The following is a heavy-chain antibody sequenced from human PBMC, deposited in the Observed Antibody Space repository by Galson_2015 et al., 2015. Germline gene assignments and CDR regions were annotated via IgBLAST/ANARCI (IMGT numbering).Heavy chain of an antibody. Sequence: SLRLSCAASGFTFSSYSMNWVRQAPGKGLEWVSYISSSSSTIYYADSVKGRFTISRDNAKNSLYLQMNSLRDEDTAVYYCARGNEYSSSRRWYYYGMDVWGQGTTVTVSS. CDR1: GFTFSSYS. J-gene: IGHJ6*02. CDR2: ISSSSSTI. V-gene: IGHV3-48*02. CDR3: ARGNEYSSSRRWYYYGMDV. D-gene: IGHD6-6*01.